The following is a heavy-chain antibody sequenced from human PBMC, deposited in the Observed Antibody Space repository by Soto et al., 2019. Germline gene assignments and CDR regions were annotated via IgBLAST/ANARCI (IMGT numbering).Heavy chain of an antibody. V-gene: IGHV1-18*04. CDR2: ISAYNGNT. CDR3: ARDTRLIVDTNMVYYGMDV. J-gene: IGHJ6*02. Sequence: ASVKVSCKASGYTFTSYGISWVRQAPGQGLEWMGWISAYNGNTNYAQKLQGRVTMTTDTSTSTAYMELRSLRSDDTAVYYCARDTRLIVDTNMVYYGMDVWGQGTTVTVSS. CDR1: GYTFTSYG. D-gene: IGHD5-12*01.